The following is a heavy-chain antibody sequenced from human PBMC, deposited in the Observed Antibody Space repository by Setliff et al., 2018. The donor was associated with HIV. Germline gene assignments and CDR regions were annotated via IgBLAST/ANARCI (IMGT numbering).Heavy chain of an antibody. J-gene: IGHJ4*02. Sequence: SETLSLTCTVSGGSISSGSYYWSWIRQPAGKGLEWIGHIYSSGSTNYNPSLKSRVTISADTSKNQFSLNLSSVTAADTAVYFCARVYYGDLEYWGQGTLVTVLL. CDR2: IYSSGST. CDR3: ARVYYGDLEY. V-gene: IGHV4-61*09. CDR1: GGSISSGSYY. D-gene: IGHD4-17*01.